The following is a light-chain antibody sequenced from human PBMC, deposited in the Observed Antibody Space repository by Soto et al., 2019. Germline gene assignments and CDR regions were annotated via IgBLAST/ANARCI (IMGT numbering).Light chain of an antibody. CDR1: QSVSSY. V-gene: IGKV3-11*01. CDR2: DAS. Sequence: EIVLTQSPATLSLSPGERATLSCRASQSVSSYLAWYQQKPGQAPRLLIYDASNRATGIPARFSGSGSGTDFTLTISSLEPEDFAVYYCQQRSNWPRLTFGPGYKVDIK. CDR3: QQRSNWPRLT. J-gene: IGKJ3*01.